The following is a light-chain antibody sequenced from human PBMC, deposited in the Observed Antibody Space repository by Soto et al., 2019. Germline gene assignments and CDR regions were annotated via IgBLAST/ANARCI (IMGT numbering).Light chain of an antibody. CDR2: GAS. CDR3: QQYNNWPRT. Sequence: EIVLTQSPATLSVSPGERATLCCGASQSVSSNLAWYQQTPGQAPRLLIYGASTRATGIPARFSGSGSGTEFTLTISSLQSEDFAVYYCQQYNNWPRTFGQGTKVDIK. V-gene: IGKV3-15*01. J-gene: IGKJ1*01. CDR1: QSVSSN.